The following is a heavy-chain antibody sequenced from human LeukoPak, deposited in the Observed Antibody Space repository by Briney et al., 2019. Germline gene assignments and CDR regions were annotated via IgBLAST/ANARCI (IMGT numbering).Heavy chain of an antibody. J-gene: IGHJ5*02. D-gene: IGHD6-13*01. V-gene: IGHV5-51*01. CDR3: ARTWRYSSSFSWFDP. CDR2: IYPGDSDT. CDR1: GYSFTNYW. Sequence: GESLQISCKGSGYSFTNYWIGWVRQLPGKGLEWMGIIYPGDSDTRYSPSFQGQVTISADKSISTAYLQWSSLKASDTAMYYCARTWRYSSSFSWFDPWGQGTLVTVSS.